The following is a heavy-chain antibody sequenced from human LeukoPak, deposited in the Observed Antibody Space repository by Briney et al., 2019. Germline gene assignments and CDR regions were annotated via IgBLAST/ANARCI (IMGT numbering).Heavy chain of an antibody. Sequence: GGSLRLSCAASEFTFRNYWMSWVRQAPGKGLEWVANIKQDGSEKYYVDSVKGRFTISRDNAKNSLYLQMNSLRAEDTAMYYCARGSYYYDSSGYSQWGDFDYWGQGTLVTVSS. CDR3: ARGSYYYDSSGYSQWGDFDY. D-gene: IGHD3-22*01. V-gene: IGHV3-7*04. J-gene: IGHJ4*02. CDR2: IKQDGSEK. CDR1: EFTFRNYW.